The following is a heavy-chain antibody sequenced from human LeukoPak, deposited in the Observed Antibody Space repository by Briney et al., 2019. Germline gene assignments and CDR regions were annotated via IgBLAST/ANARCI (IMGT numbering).Heavy chain of an antibody. CDR3: AELGITMIGGV. CDR1: GFTVSSNS. J-gene: IGHJ6*04. Sequence: GGSLRLSCTVSGFTVSSNSMSWVRQAPGKGLEWVSFIYSDNTHYSDSVKGRFTISRDNSKNSLYLQMNSLRAEDTAVYYCAELGITMIGGVWGKGTTVTISS. CDR2: IYSDNT. D-gene: IGHD3-10*02. V-gene: IGHV3-53*01.